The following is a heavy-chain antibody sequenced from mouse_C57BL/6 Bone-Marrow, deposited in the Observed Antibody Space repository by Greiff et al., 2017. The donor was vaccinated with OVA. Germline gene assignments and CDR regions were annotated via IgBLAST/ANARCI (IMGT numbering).Heavy chain of an antibody. CDR1: GYTFTDYE. Sequence: QVQLQQSGAELVRPGASVTLSCKASGYTFTDYEMHWVKQTPVHGLEWIGAIDPETGGTAYNQKFKGKAILTADKSSSTAYMELRSLTSEDSAVYYGTRGYSNYYAMGYWGRGTSVTVSS. J-gene: IGHJ4*01. CDR2: IDPETGGT. V-gene: IGHV1-15*01. D-gene: IGHD2-5*01. CDR3: TRGYSNYYAMGY.